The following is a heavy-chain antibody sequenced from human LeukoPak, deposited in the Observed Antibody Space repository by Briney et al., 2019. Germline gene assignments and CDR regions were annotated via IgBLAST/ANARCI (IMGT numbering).Heavy chain of an antibody. D-gene: IGHD1-26*01. CDR2: IIPIFGTA. J-gene: IGHJ4*02. V-gene: IGHV1-69*01. CDR3: ARDRVGATAALDY. CDR1: GGTFSSYA. Sequence: SVTVSCKASGGTFSSYAISWVRQAPGQGLEWMGGIIPIFGTANYAQKFQGRVTITADESTSTAYMELSSLRSEDRAVYYCARDRVGATAALDYWGQGTLVTVSS.